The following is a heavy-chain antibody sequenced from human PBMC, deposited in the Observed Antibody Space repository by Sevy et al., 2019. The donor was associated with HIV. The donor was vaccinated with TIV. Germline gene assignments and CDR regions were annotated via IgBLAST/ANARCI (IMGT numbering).Heavy chain of an antibody. CDR3: ASGLSAAFDI. Sequence: GGSLRLSCAASGFTFRSYRMSWVRQAPGKGMEWVANIKQDGSEKYYVESVKGRFTISRDNAKNSLYLQMNSLRAEDTAVYYCASGLSAAFDIWGQGTMVTVSS. D-gene: IGHD1-26*01. V-gene: IGHV3-7*01. J-gene: IGHJ3*02. CDR1: GFTFRSYR. CDR2: IKQDGSEK.